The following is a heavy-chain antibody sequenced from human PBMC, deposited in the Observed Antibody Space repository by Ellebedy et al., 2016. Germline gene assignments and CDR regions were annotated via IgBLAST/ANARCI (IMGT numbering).Heavy chain of an antibody. CDR2: ISSSSSTI. Sequence: GESLKISXAASGFTFSSYSMNWVRQAPGKGLEWVSYISSSSSTIYYADSVKGRFTISRDNAKNSLYLQMNSLRAEDTAVYYCARDGEKQSLYCSSTSCYQSVILIEGAFDIWGQGTMVTVSS. CDR1: GFTFSSYS. V-gene: IGHV3-48*01. CDR3: ARDGEKQSLYCSSTSCYQSVILIEGAFDI. D-gene: IGHD2-2*01. J-gene: IGHJ3*02.